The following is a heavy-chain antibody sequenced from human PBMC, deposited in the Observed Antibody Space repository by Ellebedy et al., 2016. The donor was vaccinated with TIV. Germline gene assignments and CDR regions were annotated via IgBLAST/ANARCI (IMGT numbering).Heavy chain of an antibody. CDR1: GFTFSSYA. J-gene: IGHJ4*02. D-gene: IGHD3-16*01. CDR2: VTGSGSST. CDR3: TFNLRRPY. V-gene: IGHV3-23*01. Sequence: PGGSLRLSCAASGFTFSSYAMSRVRQAPGKGLEWVSTVTGSGSSTYYADSVKSRFTISRDNAKNSLYLQMNSLRAEDTAVYYCTFNLRRPYWGQGTLVTVSS.